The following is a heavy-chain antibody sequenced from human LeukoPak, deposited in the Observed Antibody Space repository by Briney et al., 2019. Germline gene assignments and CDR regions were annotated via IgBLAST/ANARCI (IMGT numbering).Heavy chain of an antibody. V-gene: IGHV5-51*01. CDR3: ALNYSGSDYFFDS. D-gene: IGHD5-12*01. CDR1: GYSFSNYW. Sequence: GESLKISSKGSGYSFSNYWIGWARQLPGKGLEWMVTIYPGDSGHIYSPSFQGQVTISAAKSISTAYLQWSSLKTSDTAIYYCALNYSGSDYFFDSWGQGTLVIVSS. J-gene: IGHJ4*02. CDR2: IYPGDSGH.